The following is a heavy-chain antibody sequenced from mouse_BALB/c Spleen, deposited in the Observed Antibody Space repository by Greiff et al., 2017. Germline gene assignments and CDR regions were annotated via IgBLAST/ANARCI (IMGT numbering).Heavy chain of an antibody. V-gene: IGHV5-17*02. Sequence: EVKLMESGGGFVQPGGSRKLSCAASGFTFSSFGMHWVRQAPEKGLEWVAYISSGSSTIYYADTVKGRFTISRDNPKNTLFLQMTSLRSEDTAMYYCARSYGAMDYWGQGTSVTVSS. J-gene: IGHJ4*01. CDR2: ISSGSSTI. CDR3: ARSYGAMDY. CDR1: GFTFSSFG. D-gene: IGHD1-1*02.